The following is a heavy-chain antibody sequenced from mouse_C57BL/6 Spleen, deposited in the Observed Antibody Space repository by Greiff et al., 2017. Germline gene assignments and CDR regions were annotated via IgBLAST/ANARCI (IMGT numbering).Heavy chain of an antibody. CDR2: IYPSDSET. D-gene: IGHD3-2*02. Sequence: QVQLQQPGAELVRPGSSVKLSCKASGYTFTSYWMDWVKQRPGQGLEWIGNIYPSDSETHYNQKFKDKATLTVDKSSSTAYMQLSSLTSEDSAVYYCARQLRLSYYFDYWGQGTTLTVSS. CDR3: ARQLRLSYYFDY. CDR1: GYTFTSYW. V-gene: IGHV1-61*01. J-gene: IGHJ2*01.